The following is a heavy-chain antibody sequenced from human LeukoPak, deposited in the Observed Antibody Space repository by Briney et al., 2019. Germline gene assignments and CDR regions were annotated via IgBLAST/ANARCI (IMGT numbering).Heavy chain of an antibody. D-gene: IGHD3-10*01. CDR1: GYTFTDNY. J-gene: IGHJ2*01. Sequence: ASVKVSFQASGYTFTDNYMHWVRQAPGQGLEWMGWINPNNGGTNYAKNFQGGVTMTRDTSISTAYMELSGLTSDDTAVYYCARGVGSGWYFDLWGRGTLVTVSS. CDR3: ARGVGSGWYFDL. V-gene: IGHV1-2*02. CDR2: INPNNGGT.